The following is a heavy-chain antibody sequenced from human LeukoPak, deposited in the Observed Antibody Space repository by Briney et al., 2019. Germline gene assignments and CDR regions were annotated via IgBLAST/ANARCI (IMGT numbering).Heavy chain of an antibody. CDR2: IYYSGST. Sequence: SETLSLTCTVSGDSFSSYYWNWIRQPPGKGLEWIGYIYYSGSTNYNPSLKSRVTISVDTSKNQFSLKLSSVTAADTAVYYCARRPSYWYFDLWGRGTLVTVSS. J-gene: IGHJ2*01. V-gene: IGHV4-59*08. CDR1: GDSFSSYY. CDR3: ARRPSYWYFDL.